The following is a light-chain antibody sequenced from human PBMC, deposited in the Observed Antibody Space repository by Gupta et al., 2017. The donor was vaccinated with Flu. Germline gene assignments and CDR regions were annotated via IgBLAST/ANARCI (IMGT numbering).Light chain of an antibody. J-gene: IGKJ1*01. CDR1: QSISSY. Sequence: DIQMTQSPSSLSASVGDRVTITCRASQSISSYLNWYQQKPGKAPKLLIYAASSLQSGVPSRFSGSGSGTDFTLTISSLQLEDVATYYCQQSYSTPWTFGQGTKVEIK. V-gene: IGKV1-39*01. CDR3: QQSYSTPWT. CDR2: AAS.